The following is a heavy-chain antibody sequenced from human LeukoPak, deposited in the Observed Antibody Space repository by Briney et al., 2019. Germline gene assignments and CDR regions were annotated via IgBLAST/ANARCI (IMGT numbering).Heavy chain of an antibody. CDR2: DYCGGNT. CDR1: GGSVTTYGSC. CDR3: ARDYYGSLDY. J-gene: IGHJ4*02. Sequence: PSETLSLTYTVSGGSVTTYGSCWSWIRQPPGKGLEWIAYDYCGGNTNYNPSLKSRVTISVDTSKNQFSLKLSSVTAADTAVYYCARDYYGSLDYWGQGILVTVSS. V-gene: IGHV4-61*08. D-gene: IGHD3-10*01.